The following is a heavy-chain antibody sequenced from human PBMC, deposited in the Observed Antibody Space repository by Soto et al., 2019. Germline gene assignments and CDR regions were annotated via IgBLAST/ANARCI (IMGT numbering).Heavy chain of an antibody. CDR3: ARDRATVAGGTSWFDP. J-gene: IGHJ5*02. CDR2: ISYDGSNK. D-gene: IGHD6-19*01. Sequence: GGSLRLSCAASGFTFSSYAMHWVRQAPGKGLEWVAVISYDGSNKYYADSVKGRFTISRDNSKNTLYLQMNSLRAEDTAVYYCARDRATVAGGTSWFDPWGQGNLVTVSS. CDR1: GFTFSSYA. V-gene: IGHV3-30-3*01.